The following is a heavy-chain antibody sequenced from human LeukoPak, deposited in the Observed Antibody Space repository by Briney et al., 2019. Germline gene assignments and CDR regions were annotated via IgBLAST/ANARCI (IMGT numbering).Heavy chain of an antibody. Sequence: GGSLRLSCLASGFTFSSYAMDWVRQAPGQGLQWVSAVGTSADIYYADSVKGRFTISRDNAKNSLYLQMNSLRAEDTAVYYCAELGITMIGGLWGKGTTVTISS. CDR1: GFTFSSYA. CDR2: VGTSADI. CDR3: AELGITMIGGL. V-gene: IGHV3-69-1*02. D-gene: IGHD3-10*02. J-gene: IGHJ6*04.